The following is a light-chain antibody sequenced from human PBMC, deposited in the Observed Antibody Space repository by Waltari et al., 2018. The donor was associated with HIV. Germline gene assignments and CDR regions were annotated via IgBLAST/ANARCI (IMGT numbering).Light chain of an antibody. CDR1: NNDIGSYNL. CDR3: CSYATGSTWV. V-gene: IGLV2-23*01. CDR2: EDT. Sequence: QSALTQPAAVSGSPGQSITISCTGTNNDIGSYNLVTWYQKHPDRAPKLILYEDTKRPSGISSRFSGPKSRRTASLPISGLQAEYEADYYCCSYATGSTWVFGGGTKLTVL. J-gene: IGLJ3*02.